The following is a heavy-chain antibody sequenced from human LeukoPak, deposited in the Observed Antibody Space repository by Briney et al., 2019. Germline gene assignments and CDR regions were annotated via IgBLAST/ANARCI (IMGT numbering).Heavy chain of an antibody. D-gene: IGHD5-18*01. Sequence: AGVPVRLYYAACSFSFGSCCMRWLRQAKEKGLEWVANIKQDGSEKYYVDSVKGRFTISRDNAKISLYLQMNSLTAEDTAVYYCARVGGRIQRWLLNYWGQGTLVSVS. J-gene: IGHJ4*02. CDR1: SFSFGSCC. CDR3: ARVGGRIQRWLLNY. V-gene: IGHV3-7*02. CDR2: IKQDGSEK.